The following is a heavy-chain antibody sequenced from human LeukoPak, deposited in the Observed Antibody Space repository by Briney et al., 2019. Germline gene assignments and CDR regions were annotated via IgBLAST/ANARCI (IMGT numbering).Heavy chain of an antibody. J-gene: IGHJ4*02. D-gene: IGHD1-26*01. V-gene: IGHV3-23*01. CDR3: ARVSKWGWELLQGSFDY. Sequence: GGSLRLSCAASGFTFSSYAMSWVRQAPGKGLEWVSAISGSGGSTYYADSVKGRFTISRDNSKNTLYLQMNSLRAEDTAVYYCARVSKWGWELLQGSFDYWGQGTLVTVSS. CDR2: ISGSGGST. CDR1: GFTFSSYA.